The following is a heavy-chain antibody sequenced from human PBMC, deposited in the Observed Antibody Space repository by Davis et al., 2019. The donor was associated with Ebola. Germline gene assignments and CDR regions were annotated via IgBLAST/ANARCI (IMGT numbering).Heavy chain of an antibody. J-gene: IGHJ4*02. CDR2: ISSSSSTI. CDR1: GFTFSSYS. CDR3: TTSDYIWGSLIDY. V-gene: IGHV3-48*02. Sequence: GESLKISCAASGFTFSSYSMNWVRQAPGKGLEWVSYISSSSSTIYYADSVKGRFTISRDNAKNSLYLQMNSLRDEDTAVYYCTTSDYIWGSLIDYWGQGTLVTVST. D-gene: IGHD3-16*01.